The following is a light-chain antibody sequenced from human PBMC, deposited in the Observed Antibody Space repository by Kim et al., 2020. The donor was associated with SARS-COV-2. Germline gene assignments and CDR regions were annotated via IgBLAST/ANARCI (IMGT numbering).Light chain of an antibody. CDR1: QSVSSY. Sequence: SPGERATLSGRARQSVSSYLAWYQQKPGQAPRLLIYDASNRATGIPARFSGSGSGTDFTLTISSLEPEDFAVYYCQQRSNWPITFGQGTRLEIK. CDR2: DAS. V-gene: IGKV3-11*01. J-gene: IGKJ5*01. CDR3: QQRSNWPIT.